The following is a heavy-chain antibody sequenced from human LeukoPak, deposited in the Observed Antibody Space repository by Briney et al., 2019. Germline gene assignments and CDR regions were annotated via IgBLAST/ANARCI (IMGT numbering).Heavy chain of an antibody. CDR2: ISSNGGST. CDR3: ATGQTLGSYAAFHI. J-gene: IGHJ3*02. CDR1: GFTSSSYA. Sequence: GGSRRLSCAPAGFTSSSYAMHWVRHAPGEGLEYVSAISSNGGSTYYANSVKGKFPISKDNSKNTLYLQMGSLRPEDLAEYYWATGQTLGSYAAFHIWGQGTMVTVSS. V-gene: IGHV3-64*01. D-gene: IGHD1-26*01.